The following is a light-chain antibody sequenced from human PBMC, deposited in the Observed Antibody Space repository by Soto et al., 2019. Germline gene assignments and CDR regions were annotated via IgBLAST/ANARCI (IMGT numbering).Light chain of an antibody. Sequence: DIQVTQFPSSLSASVGDRITITCRASQAIGNYLAWYQQKPGKVPKLLIYAASTLQSGVPSRFSGSRSGTDFTLTVSSLQPEDFAVYFCQRYGSSPLITFGQGTRLEIK. CDR1: QAIGNY. CDR2: AAS. J-gene: IGKJ5*01. V-gene: IGKV1-27*01. CDR3: QRYGSSPLIT.